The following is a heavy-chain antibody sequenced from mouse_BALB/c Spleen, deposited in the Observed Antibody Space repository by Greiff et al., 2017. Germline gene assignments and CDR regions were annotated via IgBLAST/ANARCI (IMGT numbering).Heavy chain of an antibody. CDR3: ARGDEDYAMDY. CDR2: INPSTGYT. CDR1: GYTFTSYW. V-gene: IGHV1-4*01. J-gene: IGHJ4*01. Sequence: VQLQQSGAELAIPGASVKMSCKASGYTFTSYWMHWVKQRPGQGLEWIGYINPSTGYTEYNQKFTDKATLTADKSSSTAYMQLSSLTSEDSAVYYCARGDEDYAMDYWGGGTSVTVSS.